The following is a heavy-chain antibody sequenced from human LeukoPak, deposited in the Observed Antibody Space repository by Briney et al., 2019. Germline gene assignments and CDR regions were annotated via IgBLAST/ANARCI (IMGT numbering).Heavy chain of an antibody. V-gene: IGHV3-21*01. CDR2: ISSSSSYI. Sequence: GGSLRLSCAASGFTFSSYSMNWVRQAPGKGLEWVSSISSSSSYIYYADSVKGRFTISRDNAKNSLYLQMNSLRAEDTAVYYCARDPTDYGDYNYYYGMDVWGQGTTVTVSS. CDR3: ARDPTDYGDYNYYYGMDV. J-gene: IGHJ6*02. D-gene: IGHD4-17*01. CDR1: GFTFSSYS.